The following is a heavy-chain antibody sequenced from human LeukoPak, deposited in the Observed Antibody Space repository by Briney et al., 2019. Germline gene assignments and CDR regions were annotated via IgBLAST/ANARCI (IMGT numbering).Heavy chain of an antibody. V-gene: IGHV4-39*07. CDR1: GGSISSSSYY. CDR2: IYYSGST. Sequence: PSETLSLTCTVSGGSISSSSYYWGWIRQPPGKGLEWIGSIYYSGSTYYNPSLKSRVTISVDTSKNQFSLKLSSVTAADTAVYYCARDGYNYGNWFDPWGQGTLVTVSS. D-gene: IGHD5-24*01. CDR3: ARDGYNYGNWFDP. J-gene: IGHJ5*02.